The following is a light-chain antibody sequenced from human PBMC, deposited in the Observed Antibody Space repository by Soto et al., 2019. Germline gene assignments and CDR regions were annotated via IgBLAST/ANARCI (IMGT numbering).Light chain of an antibody. CDR2: TTS. V-gene: IGKV1-12*01. CDR3: QQANSFPLT. CDR1: QGINKW. Sequence: DIQMTQSPSFVSASVGDTVTITCRASQGINKWLAWYQQKPGKAPELLIYTTSNLQSGVPSRFSGSTSGTDFTLAISSLQPEDFATYYCQQANSFPLTFGGGTKVDIK. J-gene: IGKJ4*01.